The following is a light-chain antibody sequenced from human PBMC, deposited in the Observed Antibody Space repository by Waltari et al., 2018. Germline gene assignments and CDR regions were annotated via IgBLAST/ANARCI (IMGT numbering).Light chain of an antibody. CDR2: GAS. CDR3: QQYNNWPPYT. Sequence: EIVLTQSQATLPVSPGEKATLPCRASQSVSSNLAWYQQKPGQAPRLLIYGASTRATGIPARFSGSGSGTEFTLTISSMQSEDFAVYYCQQYNNWPPYTFGQGTKLGIK. V-gene: IGKV3-15*01. CDR1: QSVSSN. J-gene: IGKJ2*01.